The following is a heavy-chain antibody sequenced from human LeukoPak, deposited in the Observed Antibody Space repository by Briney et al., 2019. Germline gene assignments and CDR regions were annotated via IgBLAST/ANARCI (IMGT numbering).Heavy chain of an antibody. J-gene: IGHJ4*02. Sequence: PGGSLRLSCAASGFTFSSYSMNWVRQAPGKGLEWVSSISSSSSYIYYADSVKGRFIISRDNAKNSLYLQMNSLRAEDTAVYYCARVGYDFWSGYVYWGQGTLVTVSS. D-gene: IGHD3-3*01. CDR1: GFTFSSYS. V-gene: IGHV3-21*01. CDR2: ISSSSSYI. CDR3: ARVGYDFWSGYVY.